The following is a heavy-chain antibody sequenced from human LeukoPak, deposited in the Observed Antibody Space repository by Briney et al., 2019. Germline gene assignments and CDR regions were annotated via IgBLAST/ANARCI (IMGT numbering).Heavy chain of an antibody. CDR2: ISAYNGNT. Sequence: LWASVKVSCKASGGTFSSYAISWVRQAPGQGLEWMGWISAYNGNTNYAQKLQGRVTMTTDTSTSTAYMELRSLRSDDTAVYYCASGSGSTVTTFLSYWGQGTLVTVSS. CDR1: GGTFSSYA. D-gene: IGHD4-17*01. CDR3: ASGSGSTVTTFLSY. V-gene: IGHV1-18*01. J-gene: IGHJ4*02.